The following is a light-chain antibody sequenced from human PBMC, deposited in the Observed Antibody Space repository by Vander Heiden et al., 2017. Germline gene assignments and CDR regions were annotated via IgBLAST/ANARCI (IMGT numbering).Light chain of an antibody. J-gene: IGKJ2*01. V-gene: IGKV3D-20*01. Sequence: ILLTQYPATLSLSPGDRATLSCGASQIISNNYLAWYQQKPGLAPRLLIYEAYSRAAGIPDRFSGSGSGTDFTLTINRLEPEDFGIYYCQHYDNSPPYTFGQGTKLEIK. CDR3: QHYDNSPPYT. CDR2: EAY. CDR1: QIISNNY.